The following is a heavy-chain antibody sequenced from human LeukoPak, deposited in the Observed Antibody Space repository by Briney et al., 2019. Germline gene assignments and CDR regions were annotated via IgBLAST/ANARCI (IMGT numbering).Heavy chain of an antibody. V-gene: IGHV4-4*07. CDR3: AGRLAARRSFYYSHYMDV. CDR1: GGSISNYY. CDR2: IYTSGTT. D-gene: IGHD6-25*01. J-gene: IGHJ6*03. Sequence: SETLSLTCTVSGGSISNYYWSWIRQPAGEGLEWIGCIYTSGTTNYNPSLKSRVTMSVDTSKDQVSLRLSSVTAADTAVYYCAGRLAARRSFYYSHYMDVWGKGTTVTVSS.